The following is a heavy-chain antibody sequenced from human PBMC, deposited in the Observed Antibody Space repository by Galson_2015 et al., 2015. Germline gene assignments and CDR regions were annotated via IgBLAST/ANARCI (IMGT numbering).Heavy chain of an antibody. V-gene: IGHV1-69*13. Sequence: SVKVSCKASGVTFSSYAISWVRQAPGQGLEWMGGIIPIFGTANYAQKFQGRVTITADESTSTAYMELSSLRSEDTAVYYCARDARWLQFPGVACDIWGQGTMVTVSS. CDR2: IIPIFGTA. J-gene: IGHJ3*02. CDR3: ARDARWLQFPGVACDI. D-gene: IGHD5-24*01. CDR1: GVTFSSYA.